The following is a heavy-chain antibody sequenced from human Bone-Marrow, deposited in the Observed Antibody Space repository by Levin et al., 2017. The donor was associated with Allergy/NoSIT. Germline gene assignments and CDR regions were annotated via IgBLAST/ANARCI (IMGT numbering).Heavy chain of an antibody. CDR3: ARVVCGGGSCYSWD. Sequence: PGGSLRLSCAASGFTFSDHYVDWVRQAPGKGLEWVGRGRNKAYSYTTEYAASVEGRFTISRDDSGNSPHLQMNSLKTEDTAVYYCARVVCGGGSCYSWDWGQGTLVTVSS. D-gene: IGHD2-15*01. CDR2: GRNKAYSYTT. V-gene: IGHV3-72*01. J-gene: IGHJ4*02. CDR1: GFTFSDHY.